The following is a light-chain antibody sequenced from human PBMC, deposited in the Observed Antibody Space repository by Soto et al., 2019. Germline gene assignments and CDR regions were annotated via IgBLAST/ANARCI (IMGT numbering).Light chain of an antibody. V-gene: IGLV2-14*03. CDR3: QSYDSSVSGRRV. J-gene: IGLJ2*01. CDR2: GNN. Sequence: QSALTQPASLSGSPGQSITISCTGTSSDIGAYDYVSWFQQHPGKAPKLLIYGNNNRPSGVSNRFSGSKSGTSASLAITGLQAEDEADYYCQSYDSSVSGRRVFGGGTQLTVL. CDR1: SSDIGAYDY.